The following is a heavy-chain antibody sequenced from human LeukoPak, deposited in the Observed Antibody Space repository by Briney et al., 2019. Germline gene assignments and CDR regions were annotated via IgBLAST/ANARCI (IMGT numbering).Heavy chain of an antibody. D-gene: IGHD4-17*01. J-gene: IGHJ3*02. CDR3: AREDYGDTGAFDI. CDR2: IYYSGST. V-gene: IGHV4-59*01. Sequence: SETLSLTCTVSGGSISSYYWSWIRQPPGKGLEWMGYIYYSGSTNYNPSLKSRVTISVDTSKNQFSLKLSSVTAADTAVYYCAREDYGDTGAFDIWGQGTMVTVSS. CDR1: GGSISSYY.